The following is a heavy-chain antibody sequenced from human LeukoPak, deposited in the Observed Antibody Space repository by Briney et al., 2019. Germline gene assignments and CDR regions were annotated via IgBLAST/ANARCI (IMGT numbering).Heavy chain of an antibody. CDR2: ISSSSSYI. V-gene: IGHV3-21*01. CDR1: GFTFSSYS. J-gene: IGHJ6*03. Sequence: GGSLRLSCAASGFTFSSYSMNWVRQAPGKGLEWVSSISSSSSYIYYADSVKGRFTISRDNAKNSLYLQMNSLRAEDTAVYYCARVRGHYYYMDFWGKGTTVTVPS. CDR3: ARVRGHYYYMDF.